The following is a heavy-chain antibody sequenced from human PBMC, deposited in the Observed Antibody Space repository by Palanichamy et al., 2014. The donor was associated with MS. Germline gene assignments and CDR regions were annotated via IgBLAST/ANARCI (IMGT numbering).Heavy chain of an antibody. D-gene: IGHD6-19*01. CDR3: ARDEDGSGWMGGWFDP. J-gene: IGHJ5*02. CDR1: GFTFSSYS. V-gene: IGHV3-21*02. CDR2: ISSSSSYI. Sequence: EVQLVEVWGRAWSSLGGPVRLSCVASGFTFSSYSMNWVRQAPGKGLEWVSSISSSSSYIYYADSVKGRFTISRDNAKNSLYLQMNSLRAEDTAVYYCARDEDGSGWMGGWFDPWGQGTLVTVSS.